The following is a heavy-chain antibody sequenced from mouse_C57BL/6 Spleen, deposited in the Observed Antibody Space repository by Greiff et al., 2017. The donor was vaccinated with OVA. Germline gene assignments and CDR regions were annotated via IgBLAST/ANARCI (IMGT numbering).Heavy chain of an antibody. CDR3: ASVCTALVAAC. CDR1: GYTFTSYG. Sequence: VKLMESGAELARPGASVTLSCTASGYTFTSYGLSWVKQSTGPGLEWIGEIYPRSGNTSYNETFKGKATLTADKSSSTAYMELHSLPSEVSAFSFCASVCTALVAACWGQGTTLTVSS. D-gene: IGHD2-12*01. CDR2: IYPRSGNT. V-gene: IGHV1-81*01. J-gene: IGHJ2*01.